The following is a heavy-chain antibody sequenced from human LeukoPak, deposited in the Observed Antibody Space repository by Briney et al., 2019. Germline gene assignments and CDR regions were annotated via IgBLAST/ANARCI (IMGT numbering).Heavy chain of an antibody. CDR1: GFTFDDYG. J-gene: IGHJ4*02. CDR2: ISDSGNNA. V-gene: IGHV3-23*01. Sequence: PGGSLRLSCAASGFTFDDYGMSWVRQAPGKGLEWVSAISDSGNNAYYADSVKGRFTMSRDNSKNILYLQMNNLRADDTAVYFCAKDGASFWSDIDYWGQGTLVTVSS. CDR3: AKDGASFWSDIDY. D-gene: IGHD3-3*01.